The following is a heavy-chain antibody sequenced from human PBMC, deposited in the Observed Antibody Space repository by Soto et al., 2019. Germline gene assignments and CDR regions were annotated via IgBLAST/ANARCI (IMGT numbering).Heavy chain of an antibody. V-gene: IGHV3-30*18. D-gene: IGHD6-19*01. Sequence: GGSLRLSCAASGFTFGSYGMHWVRQAPGKGLEWVAVISYDGRNKYYADSVKGRFTISRDNSKNTLYLQMSSLRAEDTAVYYCVKDGSSGWPYYYGLDVWGQGTTVTVSS. CDR1: GFTFGSYG. CDR3: VKDGSSGWPYYYGLDV. CDR2: ISYDGRNK. J-gene: IGHJ6*02.